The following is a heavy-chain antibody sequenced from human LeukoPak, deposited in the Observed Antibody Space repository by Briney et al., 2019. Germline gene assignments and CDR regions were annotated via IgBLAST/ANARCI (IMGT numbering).Heavy chain of an antibody. CDR2: IYDNGNT. Sequence: PSETLCLTCTGSGVSISSYYWSWIRQPPGKGLEWIGRIYDNGNTNYNPSLKSRVTISVDASKNQFSLKLSSVTAADTAVYYCARHMERWQQVCAFDIWGQRTVLTVSS. V-gene: IGHV4-59*08. CDR1: GVSISSYY. CDR3: ARHMERWQQVCAFDI. J-gene: IGHJ3*02. D-gene: IGHD5-24*01.